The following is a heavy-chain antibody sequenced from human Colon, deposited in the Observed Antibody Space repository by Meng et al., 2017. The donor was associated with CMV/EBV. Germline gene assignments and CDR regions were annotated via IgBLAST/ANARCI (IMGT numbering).Heavy chain of an antibody. CDR1: GYTFGAHW. Sequence: GESLKISCRTSGYTFGAHWIGWVRQMPGEDLQWMGMIHCGDSRTIYSPLFEGQVTLSVDKSINTAYLQWTRLQTSDSGMYYCARHYDASWFGYWGQGTQVPSPQ. D-gene: IGHD3-16*01. V-gene: IGHV5-51*01. CDR2: IHCGDSRT. J-gene: IGHJ4*02. CDR3: ARHYDASWFGY.